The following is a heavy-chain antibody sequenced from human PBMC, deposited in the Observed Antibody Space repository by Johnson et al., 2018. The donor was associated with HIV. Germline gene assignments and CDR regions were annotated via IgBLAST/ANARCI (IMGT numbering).Heavy chain of an antibody. V-gene: IGHV3-15*01. CDR2: LKSRTDGETA. Sequence: VQLVESGGGLVKPGGSLRLSCAASGFTFTNAWMHWVRQAPGKGLEWVGRLKSRTDGETADYAAPVQGRLTISRDDSKNTLYLQMNSLKTEDTALYYCTTDVPGVPYYNAFDIWGQGTMVTVSS. CDR3: TTDVPGVPYYNAFDI. J-gene: IGHJ3*02. CDR1: GFTFTNAW. D-gene: IGHD1-26*01.